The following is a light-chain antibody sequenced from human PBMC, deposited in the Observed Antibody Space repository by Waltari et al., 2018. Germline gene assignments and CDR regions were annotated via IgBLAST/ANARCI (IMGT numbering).Light chain of an antibody. CDR2: DAS. Sequence: RASQSVMYYVNWYQQKPCQAPRLRIDDASSRATGSPARFSGSGSETDFTLTISSLEPEDLAVYYCQQRRTWPLTFCGGTKVEI. CDR1: QSVMYY. J-gene: IGKJ4*01. CDR3: QQRRTWPLT. V-gene: IGKV3-11*01.